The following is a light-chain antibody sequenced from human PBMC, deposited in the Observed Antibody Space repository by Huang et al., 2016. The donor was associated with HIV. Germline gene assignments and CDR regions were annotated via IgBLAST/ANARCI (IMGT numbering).Light chain of an antibody. V-gene: IGKV3-20*01. Sequence: VVLTQSPGTLSLSLGERATLSCRASQSIGSIYLAWYQQRPGQAPRLLIYGTSNRATGIPDRFSGSGAGTDFTLTINRLEPEDFAVYYCQHYGTSSWTFGEGTKVEIK. CDR3: QHYGTSSWT. CDR1: QSIGSIY. J-gene: IGKJ1*01. CDR2: GTS.